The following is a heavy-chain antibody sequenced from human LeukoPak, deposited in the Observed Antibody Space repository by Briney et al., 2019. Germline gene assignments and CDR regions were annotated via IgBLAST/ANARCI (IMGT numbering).Heavy chain of an antibody. V-gene: IGHV3-23*01. CDR3: AKGSGNGYGSGPFDY. J-gene: IGHJ4*02. Sequence: GGSLRLSCAASGFTFSNSGMSWVRQAPGKGLEWVSAISTDAGETHYADSVKGRFTISRDNSKNTVSLQMSSLRAEDTALYYCAKGSGNGYGSGPFDYWSQGTLVTVSS. CDR2: ISTDAGET. D-gene: IGHD3-10*01. CDR1: GFTFSNSG.